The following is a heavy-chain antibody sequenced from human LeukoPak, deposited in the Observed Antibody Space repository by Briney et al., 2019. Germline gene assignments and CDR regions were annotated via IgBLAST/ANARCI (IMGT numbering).Heavy chain of an antibody. CDR2: INQGGSEK. J-gene: IGHJ4*02. CDR1: GFTFSNYW. V-gene: IGHV3-7*03. Sequence: GGSLRLSCAASGFTFSNYWMSWVRQAPGKGLEWVANINQGGSEKYYADSVMGRLTIFRDNAKNSVYLQMTGLRAEDTAVYYCARTKGYIEYYFDYWGQGTLVTVSS. CDR3: ARTKGYIEYYFDY. D-gene: IGHD5-24*01.